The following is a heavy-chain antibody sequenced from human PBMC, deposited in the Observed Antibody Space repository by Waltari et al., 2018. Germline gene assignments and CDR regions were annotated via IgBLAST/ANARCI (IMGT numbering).Heavy chain of an antibody. CDR2: IHAGGNT. J-gene: IGHJ4*02. D-gene: IGHD4-17*01. CDR1: GCAVSSSY. Sequence: EVLLMESGGGLVTRGGSIRVSCAASGCAVSSSYMNWVRQAPWRGLEWVSGIHAGGNTYYADSVQGRFTISRDNSKNTLYLQMNSLRAEDTAVYYCAKDRSYGHSLANWGQGTLVTVSS. CDR3: AKDRSYGHSLAN. V-gene: IGHV3-53*01.